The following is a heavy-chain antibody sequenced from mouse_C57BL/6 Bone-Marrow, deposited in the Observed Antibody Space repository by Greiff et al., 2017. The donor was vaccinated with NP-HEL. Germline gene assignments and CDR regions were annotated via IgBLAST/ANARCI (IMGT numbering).Heavy chain of an antibody. CDR1: GFTFSNYW. V-gene: IGHV6-3*01. D-gene: IGHD2-12*01. CDR2: IRLKSDNYAT. CDR3: TGGDNSPGWFAY. J-gene: IGHJ3*01. Sequence: EVKVEESGGGLVQPGGSMKLSCVASGFTFSNYWMNWVRQSPEKGLEWVAQIRLKSDNYATHYAESVKGRFTISRDDSKSSVYLQMNNLRAEDTGIYYCTGGDNSPGWFAYWGQGTLVTVSA.